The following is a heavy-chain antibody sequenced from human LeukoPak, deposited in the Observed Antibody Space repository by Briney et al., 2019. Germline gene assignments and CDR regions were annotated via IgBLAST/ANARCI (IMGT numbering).Heavy chain of an antibody. J-gene: IGHJ4*02. CDR1: GFTFSTYA. D-gene: IGHD3-3*01. CDR2: ISGSDTST. Sequence: GGSLRLSCAASGFTFSTYAMTWVRQAPGKGLEWVSSISGSDTSTFYAESAKGRFTISRDNSKNTLYLQMNSLRAEDTAVYYCAKGALYDFWSGFYYFDYWGQGTLVTVSS. V-gene: IGHV3-23*01. CDR3: AKGALYDFWSGFYYFDY.